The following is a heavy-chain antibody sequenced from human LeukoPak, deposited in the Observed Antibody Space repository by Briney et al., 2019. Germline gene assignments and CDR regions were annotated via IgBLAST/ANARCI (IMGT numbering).Heavy chain of an antibody. V-gene: IGHV3-48*03. CDR3: ASWLDV. CDR1: GFTFSSFE. J-gene: IGHJ6*04. CDR2: ISSSGSTI. Sequence: PGGSLRLSCAASGFTFSSFEMNWVRQAPGKGLEWVSYISSSGSTIYHTDSVRGRFIISRDNAKNSLYLQMNSLRAEDTAIYYCASWLDVWGNGTTVTVSS.